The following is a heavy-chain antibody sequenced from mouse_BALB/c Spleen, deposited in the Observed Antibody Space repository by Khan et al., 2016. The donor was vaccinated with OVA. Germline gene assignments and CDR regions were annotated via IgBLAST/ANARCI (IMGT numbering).Heavy chain of an antibody. CDR3: ARVYFGNYEFVY. J-gene: IGHJ3*01. D-gene: IGHD2-1*01. Sequence: LEESGAELVKPGASVKLSCKTSGYTFTSYWIQWVKQRPGQGLGWIGQIFPGTGTTYYNENFKGKATLTVDTSSSTAYMQLSSLTAEDSAVLFCARVYFGNYEFVYWGQGTLVTVAP. CDR1: GYTFTSYW. V-gene: IGHV1S132*01. CDR2: IFPGTGTT.